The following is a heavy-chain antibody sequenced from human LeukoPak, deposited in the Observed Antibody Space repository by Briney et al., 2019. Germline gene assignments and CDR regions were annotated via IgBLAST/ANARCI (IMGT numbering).Heavy chain of an antibody. CDR3: ARLGLRFLEWSDAFDI. Sequence: GGSLRLSCAASGFTFSSYSMNWVRQAPGKGLEWVSSISSSSSYIYYADSVKGRFTISRDNAKNSLYLQMNSLRAEDTAVYYCARLGLRFLEWSDAFDIWGQGTMATVSS. CDR1: GFTFSSYS. CDR2: ISSSSSYI. D-gene: IGHD3-3*01. J-gene: IGHJ3*02. V-gene: IGHV3-21*01.